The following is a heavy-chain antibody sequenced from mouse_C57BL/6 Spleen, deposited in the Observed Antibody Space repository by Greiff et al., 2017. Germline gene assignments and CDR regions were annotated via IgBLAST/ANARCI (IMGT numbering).Heavy chain of an antibody. CDR2: INYDGSST. V-gene: IGHV5-16*01. CDR3: AREMGDY. D-gene: IGHD2-3*01. J-gene: IGHJ2*01. Sequence: EVQVVESEGGLVQPGSSMKLSCTASGFTFSDYYMAWVRQVPEKGLEWVANINYDGSSTYYLDSLKSRFIISRDNAKNILYLQMSSLKSEDTATYYCAREMGDYWGQGTTLTVSS. CDR1: GFTFSDYY.